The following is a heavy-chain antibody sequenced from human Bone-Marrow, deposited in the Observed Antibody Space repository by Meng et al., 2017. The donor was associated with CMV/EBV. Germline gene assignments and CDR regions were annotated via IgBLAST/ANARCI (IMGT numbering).Heavy chain of an antibody. J-gene: IGHJ5*02. V-gene: IGHV1-2*02. CDR1: GYTFTGYD. CDR2: INPNSGGT. CDR3: ATGIEAPYGMSA. Sequence: ASVKVSCKASGYTFTGYDMHWVRQAPGQGLEWMGWINPNSGGTNYAQKFQGRVTMTRDTSISTAYMELSRLGSEDTAVYYCATGIEAPYGMSAWGQGTLVTVSS. D-gene: IGHD6-6*01.